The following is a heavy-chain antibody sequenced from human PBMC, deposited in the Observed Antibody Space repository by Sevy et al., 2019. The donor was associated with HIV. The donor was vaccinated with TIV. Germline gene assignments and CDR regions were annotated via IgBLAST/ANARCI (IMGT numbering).Heavy chain of an antibody. CDR1: GFTVSSSY. V-gene: IGHV3-53*01. CDR2: IYSGGST. J-gene: IGHJ5*02. CDR3: GGGRGVFGAVAINWFDP. D-gene: IGHD3-3*01. Sequence: GGSLRLSCAASGFTVSSSYMTWVRQPPGKGLEWVSVIYSGGSTYYEDSVKGRFTISRDNSKNTLYLQMNNLRADDTAVYYCGGGRGVFGAVAINWFDPWGQGALVTVSS.